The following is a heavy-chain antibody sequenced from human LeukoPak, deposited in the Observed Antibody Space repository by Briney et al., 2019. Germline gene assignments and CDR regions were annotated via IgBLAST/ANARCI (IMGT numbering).Heavy chain of an antibody. CDR3: ASDHNWGFDH. CDR2: ISSSGSTI. V-gene: IGHV3-48*03. J-gene: IGHJ4*02. D-gene: IGHD3-16*01. CDR1: GFTFSSYE. Sequence: PGGTLRLSCAASGFTFSSYEMNWVRQAPGKGLEWVSYISSSGSTIYYADSVKGRFTISRDNSKNTLYLQMNSLRDEDTAVYYCASDHNWGFDHWGQGTLVTVSS.